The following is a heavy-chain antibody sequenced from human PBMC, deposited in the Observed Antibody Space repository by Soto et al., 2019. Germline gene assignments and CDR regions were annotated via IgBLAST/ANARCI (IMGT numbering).Heavy chain of an antibody. CDR2: IWYDASNK. CDR1: GFTFSNYV. CDR3: ATLSDAFDI. Sequence: GGSLRLSCAASGFTFSNYVMHWVRQAPGKGLEWVAVIWYDASNKYYADSVKGRFTIPRDNSKNTLYLQMNSLRAEDTAVYFCATLSDAFDIWGQGTMVTVSS. J-gene: IGHJ3*02. V-gene: IGHV3-33*01.